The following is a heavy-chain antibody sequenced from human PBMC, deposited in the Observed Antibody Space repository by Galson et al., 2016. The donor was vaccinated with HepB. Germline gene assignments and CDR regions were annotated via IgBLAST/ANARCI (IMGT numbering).Heavy chain of an antibody. D-gene: IGHD3-22*01. Sequence: SVKVSCKASGGTFISHSISWVRQAPGQGLEWMGGITPHIGSANYAQKFRDRVTITADKFTTTAFMELSILRSEVTAVYYCATPDSNQSCGYYGAYWGQGTLVIVSS. V-gene: IGHV1-69*06. CDR2: ITPHIGSA. J-gene: IGHJ1*01. CDR3: ATPDSNQSCGYYGAY. CDR1: GGTFISHS.